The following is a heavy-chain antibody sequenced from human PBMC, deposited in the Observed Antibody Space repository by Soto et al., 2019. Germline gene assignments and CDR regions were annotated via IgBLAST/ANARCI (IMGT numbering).Heavy chain of an antibody. CDR1: GFSFNPYV. V-gene: IGHV3-23*01. D-gene: IGHD6-13*01. Sequence: GGSLILSCVASGFSFNPYVMAWVRQAPGKGLEWVSAIRSNTTITHYPDSMRGRLTISRDNSENTLYLQINNLRVEDSAIYYCTKEVRMAAVWGQGTLVTVSS. J-gene: IGHJ4*02. CDR2: IRSNTTIT. CDR3: TKEVRMAAV.